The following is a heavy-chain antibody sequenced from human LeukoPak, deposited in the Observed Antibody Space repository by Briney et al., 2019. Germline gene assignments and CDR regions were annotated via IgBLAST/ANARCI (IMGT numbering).Heavy chain of an antibody. CDR2: ISGSGGST. CDR1: GFTFGSYA. Sequence: GGSLRLSCAASGFTFGSYAMCWVRQALGKGLEWVSAISGSGGSTYYADSVKGRFTISRDNSKNTLYLQMNSLRAEDTAVYYCAEGIAAAGTYGYWGQGTLVTVSS. D-gene: IGHD6-13*01. CDR3: AEGIAAAGTYGY. J-gene: IGHJ4*02. V-gene: IGHV3-23*01.